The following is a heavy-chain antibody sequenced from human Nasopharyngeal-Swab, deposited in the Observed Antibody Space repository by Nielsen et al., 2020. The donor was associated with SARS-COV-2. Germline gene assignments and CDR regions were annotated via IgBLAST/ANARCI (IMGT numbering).Heavy chain of an antibody. J-gene: IGHJ4*02. CDR2: INSGGRST. CDR1: GFAFGSSE. Sequence: GESLKISCAASGFAFGSSEMNWVRQAPGKGLDWVSHINSGGRSTYYAESVKGRFTVSRDNAKNSLYLQMNSLRAEDTAIYYCARGWNSGCHFDYWGQGTLVTVSS. V-gene: IGHV3-48*03. CDR3: ARGWNSGCHFDY. D-gene: IGHD6-19*01.